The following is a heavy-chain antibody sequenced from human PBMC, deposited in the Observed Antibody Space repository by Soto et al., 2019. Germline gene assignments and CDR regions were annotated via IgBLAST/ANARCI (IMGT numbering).Heavy chain of an antibody. CDR1: GFTFSSYA. CDR3: ARDPKPTGYYFDY. Sequence: QVQLVESGGGVVQPGRSLRLSCAASGFTFSSYAMHWVRQAPGKGLEWVAVISYDGSNKYYADSVKGRFTISRDHSKNTLYLQMNSLRAEDTAVYYCARDPKPTGYYFDYWGQGTLVTVSS. V-gene: IGHV3-30-3*01. J-gene: IGHJ4*02. CDR2: ISYDGSNK. D-gene: IGHD3-10*01.